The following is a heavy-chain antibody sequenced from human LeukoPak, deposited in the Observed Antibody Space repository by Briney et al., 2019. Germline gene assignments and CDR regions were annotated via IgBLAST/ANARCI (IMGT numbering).Heavy chain of an antibody. CDR2: IYYSGST. D-gene: IGHD1-26*01. Sequence: SETLSLTCTVSGGSISSYYWSWIRQPPGKGLEWIGYIYYSGSTNYNPSLKSRVTISVDTSKNQFPLKLSSVTAADTAVYYCARESGSYSRPFDYWGQGTLVTVSS. CDR1: GGSISSYY. J-gene: IGHJ4*02. V-gene: IGHV4-59*08. CDR3: ARESGSYSRPFDY.